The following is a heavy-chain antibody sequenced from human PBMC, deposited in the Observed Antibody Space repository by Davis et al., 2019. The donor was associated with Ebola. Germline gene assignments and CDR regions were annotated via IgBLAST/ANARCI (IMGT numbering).Heavy chain of an antibody. J-gene: IGHJ6*02. CDR1: GFTFSSYG. D-gene: IGHD1-26*01. CDR3: AKTGGSYYYYGMDV. V-gene: IGHV3-30-3*02. CDR2: ISYDGSNK. Sequence: GGSLRLSCAASGFTFSSYGMNWVRQAPGKGLEWVAVISYDGSNKYYADSVKGRFTISRDNSKNTLYLQMNSLRAEDTAVYYCAKTGGSYYYYGMDVWGQGTTVTVSS.